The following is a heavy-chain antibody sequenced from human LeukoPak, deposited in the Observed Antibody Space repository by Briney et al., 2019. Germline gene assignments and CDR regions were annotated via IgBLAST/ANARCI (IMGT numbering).Heavy chain of an antibody. Sequence: SETLSLTCTVSGGSISSYYWSWIRQPPGKGLEWIGYIYYSGSTNYNPSLKSRLTMSVDTSKNQFSLKLISVTAADTAMYYCARGRYSSSPWGQGTLVTVSS. D-gene: IGHD6-6*01. CDR3: ARGRYSSSP. CDR2: IYYSGST. J-gene: IGHJ5*02. CDR1: GGSISSYY. V-gene: IGHV4-59*01.